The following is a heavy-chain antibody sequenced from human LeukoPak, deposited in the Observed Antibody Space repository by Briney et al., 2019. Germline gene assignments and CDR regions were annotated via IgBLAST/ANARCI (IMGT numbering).Heavy chain of an antibody. CDR3: ARRVVTATPPYYYYMDV. D-gene: IGHD2-21*02. CDR1: GYTFTSYY. J-gene: IGHJ6*03. V-gene: IGHV1-46*01. Sequence: ASVKVSCKASGYTFTSYYMHWVRQAPGQGLEWMGIINPSGGSTSYAQKFQGRVTMTRDMSTSTVYMELSSLRSEDTAVYYCARRVVTATPPYYYYMDVWGKGTTVTVSS. CDR2: INPSGGST.